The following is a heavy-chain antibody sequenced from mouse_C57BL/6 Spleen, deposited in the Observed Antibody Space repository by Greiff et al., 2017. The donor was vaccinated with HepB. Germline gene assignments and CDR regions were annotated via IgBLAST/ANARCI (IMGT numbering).Heavy chain of an antibody. CDR2: IHPNSGST. D-gene: IGHD1-1*01. J-gene: IGHJ2*01. CDR3: ACVYYYGSSFDY. V-gene: IGHV1-64*01. Sequence: VQLQQSGAELVKPGASVKLSCKASDYTFTSYWMHWVKQRPGQGLEWIGMIHPNSGSTNYNEKFKSKATLTVDKSSSTAYMQLSSLTSEDSAVYYCACVYYYGSSFDYWGQGTTLTVSS. CDR1: DYTFTSYW.